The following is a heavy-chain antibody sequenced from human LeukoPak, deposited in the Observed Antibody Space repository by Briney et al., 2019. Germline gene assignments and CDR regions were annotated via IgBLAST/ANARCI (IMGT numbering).Heavy chain of an antibody. CDR1: GFTFSSYW. Sequence: PGGSLRLSCAASGFTFSSYWMSWVRQAPGKGLEWVANIKQDGSEKYYVDSVKGRFTISRDNAKNSLYLQMNSLGAEDTAVYYCARVRRPITISPTPAYYFDYWGQGTLVTVSS. D-gene: IGHD3-9*01. J-gene: IGHJ4*02. V-gene: IGHV3-7*01. CDR2: IKQDGSEK. CDR3: ARVRRPITISPTPAYYFDY.